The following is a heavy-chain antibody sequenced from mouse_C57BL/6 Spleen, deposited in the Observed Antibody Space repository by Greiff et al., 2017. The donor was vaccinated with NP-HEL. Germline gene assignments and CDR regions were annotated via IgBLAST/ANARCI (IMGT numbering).Heavy chain of an antibody. CDR3: ARSKDYGSSYGRFAY. V-gene: IGHV1-55*01. CDR1: GYTFTSYW. Sequence: VQLQQSGAELVKPGASVKMSCKASGYTFTSYWITWVKQRPGQGLEWLGDIYPGSGSTNYNEKFKSKATLTVDTSSSTAYMQLSSLTSEDSAVYDCARSKDYGSSYGRFAYWGQGTLVTVSA. J-gene: IGHJ3*01. D-gene: IGHD1-1*01. CDR2: IYPGSGST.